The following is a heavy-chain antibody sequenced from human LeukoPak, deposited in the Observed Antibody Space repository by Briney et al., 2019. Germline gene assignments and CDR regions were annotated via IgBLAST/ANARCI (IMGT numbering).Heavy chain of an antibody. CDR2: ISGSGGST. Sequence: GGSLRLSCAASGFTFSSYAMSWVRQAPGKGLEWVSAISGSGGSTYYADSVKGRFTISRDNSKNTLYLQMNSLRAEDTAVYYCAKFTLSVTVTTWALGLIDYWGQGTLVTVSS. V-gene: IGHV3-23*01. J-gene: IGHJ4*02. D-gene: IGHD4-11*01. CDR1: GFTFSSYA. CDR3: AKFTLSVTVTTWALGLIDY.